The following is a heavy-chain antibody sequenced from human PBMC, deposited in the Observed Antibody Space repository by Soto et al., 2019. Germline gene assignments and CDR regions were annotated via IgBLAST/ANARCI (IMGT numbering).Heavy chain of an antibody. D-gene: IGHD6-13*01. Sequence: GASVKVSCKASGVTFSSSAIQWVRQARGQRLEWMGWIVVGSGNTNYVRKFKGRATITRDMSTSTAYMELISLTSEDTAVYYCAAGGFYSSHWPLHWGQGTLVTVSS. CDR2: IVVGSGNT. J-gene: IGHJ1*01. CDR3: AAGGFYSSHWPLH. CDR1: GVTFSSSA. V-gene: IGHV1-58*02.